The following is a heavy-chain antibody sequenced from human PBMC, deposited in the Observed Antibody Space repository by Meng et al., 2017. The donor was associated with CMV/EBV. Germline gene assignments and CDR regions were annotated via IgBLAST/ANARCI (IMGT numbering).Heavy chain of an antibody. Sequence: CAVYGGSFSGYYWSWIRQPPGKGLEWIGYIYYSGSTNYNPSLKSRVTISVDTSKNQFSLKLSSVTAADTAVYYCARLYYDFWSGYDRWGQGTLVTVSS. CDR1: GGSFSGYY. J-gene: IGHJ5*02. CDR2: IYYSGST. CDR3: ARLYYDFWSGYDR. V-gene: IGHV4-59*01. D-gene: IGHD3-3*01.